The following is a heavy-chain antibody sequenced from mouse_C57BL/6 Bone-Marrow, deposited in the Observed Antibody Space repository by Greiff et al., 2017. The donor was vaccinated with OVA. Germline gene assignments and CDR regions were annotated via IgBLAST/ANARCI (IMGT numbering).Heavy chain of an antibody. CDR2: IDPETGGT. CDR1: GYTFTDYE. Sequence: QVQLKESGAELVRPGASVTLSCKASGYTFTDYEMHWVKQTPVHGLEWIGAIDPETGGTAYNQKFKGKATLTVDTSSSTAYMQLSSLTSEDSAVYFCARIAWFAYWGQGTLVTVSA. J-gene: IGHJ3*01. CDR3: ARIAWFAY. V-gene: IGHV1-15*01.